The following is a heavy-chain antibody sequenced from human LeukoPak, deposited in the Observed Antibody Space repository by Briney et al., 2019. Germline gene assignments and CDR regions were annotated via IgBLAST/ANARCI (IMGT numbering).Heavy chain of an antibody. V-gene: IGHV3-30-3*01. D-gene: IGHD2-2*02. J-gene: IGHJ4*02. CDR3: ARGPYCTSPNCYNPAGY. Sequence: GGSLRLSCAVSGFTFSSYAMQWVRQAPGKGLDWVAVISYDGSNKYYADSVKGRFTISRDNSKNTLYLQMDSLRAEDTAVYSCARGPYCTSPNCYNPAGYWGQGTLVTVSS. CDR1: GFTFSSYA. CDR2: ISYDGSNK.